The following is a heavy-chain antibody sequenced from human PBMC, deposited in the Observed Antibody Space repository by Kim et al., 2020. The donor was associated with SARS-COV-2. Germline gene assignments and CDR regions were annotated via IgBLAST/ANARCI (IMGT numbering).Heavy chain of an antibody. Sequence: GGSLRHSCVASGFSFSRYAMSWVRQAPGKGLEWVASIAGGGATSYYADSVRGRFTISRNYSENTLHLQMDSLRADDTAIYYCARVDMVRGIFTGYFHHWGQGTLVSVSS. J-gene: IGHJ1*01. CDR3: ARVDMVRGIFTGYFHH. V-gene: IGHV3-23*01. D-gene: IGHD3-10*01. CDR1: GFSFSRYA. CDR2: IAGGGATS.